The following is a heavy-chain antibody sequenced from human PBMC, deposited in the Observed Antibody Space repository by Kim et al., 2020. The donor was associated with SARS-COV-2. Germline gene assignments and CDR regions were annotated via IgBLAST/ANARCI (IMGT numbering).Heavy chain of an antibody. J-gene: IGHJ4*02. V-gene: IGHV1-3*01. CDR3: ARGFGRGAN. Sequence: GNTKYSQKFQGRVTITRDTSASTAYMELSSLRSEDTAVYYCARGFGRGANWGQGTLVTVSS. D-gene: IGHD3-10*01. CDR2: GNT.